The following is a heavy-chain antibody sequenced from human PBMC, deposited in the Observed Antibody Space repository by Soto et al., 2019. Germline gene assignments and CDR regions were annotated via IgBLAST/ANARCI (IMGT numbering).Heavy chain of an antibody. CDR2: IIPIFGTA. CDR3: AREPPGQQQLVPE. D-gene: IGHD6-13*01. CDR1: GDTFSSDA. Sequence: QGQLVQAGAVVKKPGSSVKVSCKASGDTFSSDAISWVRQAPGQGLEWMGGIIPIFGTANYTQKFQGRDTITADESTRTAYMEPSSLRSADTAVYYCAREPPGQQQLVPEWGQGTLVTVCS. V-gene: IGHV1-69*01. J-gene: IGHJ4*02.